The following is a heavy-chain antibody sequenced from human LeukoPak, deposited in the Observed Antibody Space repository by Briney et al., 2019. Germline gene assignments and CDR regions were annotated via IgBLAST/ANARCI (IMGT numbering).Heavy chain of an antibody. CDR1: GGSISSYY. V-gene: IGHV4-59*01. CDR2: IYYSGST. CDR3: ARAPAAWGGLDYYYYGMDV. Sequence: PSETLSLTCTVSGGSISSYYWSWIRQPPGKGLEWIGYIYYSGSTNYNPSLKSRVTISVDTSKNQFSLKLSSVTAADTAVYYCARAPAAWGGLDYYYYGMDVWGQGTTVTVSS. D-gene: IGHD2-2*01. J-gene: IGHJ6*02.